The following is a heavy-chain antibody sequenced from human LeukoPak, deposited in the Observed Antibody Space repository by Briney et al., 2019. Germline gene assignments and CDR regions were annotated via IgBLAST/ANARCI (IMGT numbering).Heavy chain of an antibody. CDR3: ARDRTSTVTRVFDY. V-gene: IGHV3-7*03. Sequence: PGGSLRLSCVDSGTTFSRYWMSWVRQAPGKGLEWVANIKQDGGEKYYVDSVKGRFTISRDNAKNSLYLQMNSLRAEDTAVYYCARDRTSTVTRVFDYWGQGTLVTVSS. J-gene: IGHJ4*02. CDR2: IKQDGGEK. CDR1: GTTFSRYW. D-gene: IGHD4-17*01.